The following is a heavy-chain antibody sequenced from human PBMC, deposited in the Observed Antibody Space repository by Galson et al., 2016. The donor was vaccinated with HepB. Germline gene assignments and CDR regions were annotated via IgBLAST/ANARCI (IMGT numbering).Heavy chain of an antibody. CDR2: IKSKTDGGTA. D-gene: IGHD2-8*01. J-gene: IGHJ6*04. CDR1: GSTFNNAC. V-gene: IGHV3-15*01. CDR3: TTECLGACYTGHYYFGMDV. Sequence: SLRLSCAASGSTFNNACMSWVRQAPGKGLEWVGRIKSKTDGGTADYAAPVNGRFTISRDDSKNTLFLQMNSLKTEDTAVYYCTTECLGACYTGHYYFGMDVWGKGTTVTVSS.